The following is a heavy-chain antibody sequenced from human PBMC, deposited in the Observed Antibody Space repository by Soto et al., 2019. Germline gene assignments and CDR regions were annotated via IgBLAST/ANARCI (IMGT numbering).Heavy chain of an antibody. J-gene: IGHJ4*02. D-gene: IGHD2-15*01. CDR2: ISYDGSNK. V-gene: IGHV3-30*18. Sequence: GGSLRLSCAAPGFTFSSYGMHWVRQAPGKGLEWVAVISYDGSNKYYADSVKGRFTISRDNSKNTLYLQMNSLRAEDTAVYYCAKDRRKVVVAAPFDYWGQGTLVTVSS. CDR3: AKDRRKVVVAAPFDY. CDR1: GFTFSSYG.